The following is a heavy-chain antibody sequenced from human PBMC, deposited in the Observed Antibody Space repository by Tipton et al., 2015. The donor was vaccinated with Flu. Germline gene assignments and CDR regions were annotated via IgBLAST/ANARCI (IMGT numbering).Heavy chain of an antibody. CDR1: GGSISSSSYY. D-gene: IGHD3-10*01. CDR3: ARDAGRGEAFDI. CDR2: IYYSGST. Sequence: TLSLTCTVSGGSISSSSYYCGWIRQPPGKGLEWIGSIYYSGSTYYNPSLKSRVTISVDTSKNQFSLKLSSVTAADTAVYYCARDAGRGEAFDIWGQGTMVTVSS. J-gene: IGHJ3*02. V-gene: IGHV4-39*07.